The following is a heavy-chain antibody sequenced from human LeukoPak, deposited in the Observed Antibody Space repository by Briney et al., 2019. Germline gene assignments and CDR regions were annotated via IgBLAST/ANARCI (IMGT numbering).Heavy chain of an antibody. CDR2: VYTSGTT. J-gene: IGHJ4*02. V-gene: IGHV4-4*07. CDR1: GGSISGYF. D-gene: IGHD5-12*01. CDR3: ARGTEKTRISGYYSFDH. Sequence: SETLSLTCTVSGGSISGYFWTWIRQPAGKELEWIGRVYTSGTTYYNPSLESRVTISLDTCNNQISLRVTSVTAADTAIYYCARGTEKTRISGYYSFDHWGRGLLVTVSS.